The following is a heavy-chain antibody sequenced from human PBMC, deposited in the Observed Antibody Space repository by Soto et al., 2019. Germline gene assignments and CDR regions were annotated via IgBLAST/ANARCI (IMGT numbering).Heavy chain of an antibody. CDR1: GFTFASHA. V-gene: IGHV3-23*01. J-gene: IGHJ5*02. CDR2: ISDSGHST. Sequence: EVQLLESGGGLVQPGGSLRLSCAASGFTFASHAMNWVRQAPGKGLQWVSAISDSGHSTYYADSVKGRFTISRDNSKHTLYLQMNNLRAEDTALYYCARDLGAGSPNCFDPWCLGTLVTVSS. D-gene: IGHD2-15*01. CDR3: ARDLGAGSPNCFDP.